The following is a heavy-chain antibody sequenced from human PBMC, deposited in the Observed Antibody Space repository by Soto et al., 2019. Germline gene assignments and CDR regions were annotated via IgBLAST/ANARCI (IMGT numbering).Heavy chain of an antibody. CDR2: ISYDGSNK. Sequence: QVQLVESGGGVVQPGRSLRLSCAASGFTFSSYAMHWVRQAPGKGLEGVAVISYDGSNKYYADSVKGRFTISRDNSKNTLYLQMNSLRAEDTAVYYCARESIVVVVAAGLDYWGQGTLVTVSS. CDR3: ARESIVVVVAAGLDY. J-gene: IGHJ4*02. V-gene: IGHV3-30-3*01. CDR1: GFTFSSYA. D-gene: IGHD2-15*01.